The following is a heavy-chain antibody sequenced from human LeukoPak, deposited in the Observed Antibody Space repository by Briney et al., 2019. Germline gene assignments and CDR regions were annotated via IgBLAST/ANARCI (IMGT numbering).Heavy chain of an antibody. D-gene: IGHD3-22*01. V-gene: IGHV1-8*01. Sequence: ASVKVSCKASGYTFTSYDINWVRQATGQGLEWMGWMNPNSGNTGYAQKLQGRVTMTRNTSISTAYMELSSLRSDHTAVYYCARASSSGCWYYFDFWGQGTLVTVSS. CDR3: ARASSSGCWYYFDF. CDR1: GYTFTSYD. CDR2: MNPNSGNT. J-gene: IGHJ4*02.